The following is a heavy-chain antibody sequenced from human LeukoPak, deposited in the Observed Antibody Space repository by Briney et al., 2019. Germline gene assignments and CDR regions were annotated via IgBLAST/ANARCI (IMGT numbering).Heavy chain of an antibody. D-gene: IGHD1-14*01. J-gene: IGHJ3*02. Sequence: QPGGSLRLSCAVSGFTLSSYAMSWVRQAPGKGLEWVSAISGSGGSTYYADSVKGRFTISRDNSKNTLYLQMNSLRAEDTAVYYCAKGTKLTTHFDIWGQGTMVTVSS. CDR3: AKGTKLTTHFDI. V-gene: IGHV3-23*01. CDR2: ISGSGGST. CDR1: GFTLSSYA.